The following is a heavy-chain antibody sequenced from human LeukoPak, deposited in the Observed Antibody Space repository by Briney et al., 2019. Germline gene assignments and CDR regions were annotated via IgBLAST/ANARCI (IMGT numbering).Heavy chain of an antibody. J-gene: IGHJ6*02. Sequence: GGSLRLSCEASGFTVSSNYISWVRQAPGKGLEYVSAISGNGVTTHYTNSVKGRFTISRDNSKNTVYLQMGSLSTEDTAVYYCARDTNREQDIWGQGTTVTVSS. CDR1: GFTVSSNY. V-gene: IGHV3-64*01. CDR2: ISGNGVTT. CDR3: ARDTNREQDI. D-gene: IGHD3-3*01.